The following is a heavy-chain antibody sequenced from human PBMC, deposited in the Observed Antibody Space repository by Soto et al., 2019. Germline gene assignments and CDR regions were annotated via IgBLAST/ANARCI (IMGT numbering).Heavy chain of an antibody. D-gene: IGHD5-18*01. CDR1: GFSLSTSGVG. CDR3: AHLNRDTAMVVFDY. CDR2: IYWDDDK. J-gene: IGHJ4*02. V-gene: IGHV2-5*02. Sequence: QITLKESGPTLVKPTQTLTLTCTFSGFSLSTSGVGVGWIRQPPGKALEWLALIYWDDDKRYSTSLKSRLTITKDTSQNQVVLTMTNMDPVDTATYYCAHLNRDTAMVVFDYWGQGTLVTVSS.